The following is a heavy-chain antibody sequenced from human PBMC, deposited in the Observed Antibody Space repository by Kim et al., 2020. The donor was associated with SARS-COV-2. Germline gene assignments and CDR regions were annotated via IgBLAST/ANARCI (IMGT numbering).Heavy chain of an antibody. J-gene: IGHJ4*02. V-gene: IGHV3-21*01. CDR3: ARDLGYCSGGSCYSDY. D-gene: IGHD2-15*01. Sequence: SVKGRFTISRDNAKNSLYLQMNSLRAEDTAVYYCARDLGYCSGGSCYSDYWGQGTLVTVSS.